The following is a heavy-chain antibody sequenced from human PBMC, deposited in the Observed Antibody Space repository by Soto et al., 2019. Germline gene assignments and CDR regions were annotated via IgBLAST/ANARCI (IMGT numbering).Heavy chain of an antibody. Sequence: QVQLVQSGAEVKKPGSSVKVSCKASGGTFSSYTISWVRQAPGQGIEWMGRIIPILGIANYAQKFQGRVTITADKSTSTAYMELSSLRSEDTAVYYCARLAARYYFDSWGQGTLVTVSS. D-gene: IGHD6-13*01. CDR3: ARLAARYYFDS. J-gene: IGHJ4*02. V-gene: IGHV1-69*02. CDR1: GGTFSSYT. CDR2: IIPILGIA.